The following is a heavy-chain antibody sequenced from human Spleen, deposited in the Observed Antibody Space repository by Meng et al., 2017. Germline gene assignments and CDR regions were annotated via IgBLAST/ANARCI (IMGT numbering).Heavy chain of an antibody. D-gene: IGHD1-26*01. CDR2: IQEDGSQK. CDR1: GFTFSSHW. Sequence: GGSLRLSCAASGFTFSSHWMSWVRQAPGKGLEWVANIQEDGSQKFYVDPVKGRFTIARDNAKNSLYLQMNSLRAEDTAVYYCARYSGSSEAFHIWGQGTMVTVSS. CDR3: ARYSGSSEAFHI. J-gene: IGHJ3*02. V-gene: IGHV3-7*01.